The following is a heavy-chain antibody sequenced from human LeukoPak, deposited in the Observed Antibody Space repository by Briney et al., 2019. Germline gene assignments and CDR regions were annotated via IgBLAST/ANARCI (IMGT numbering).Heavy chain of an antibody. Sequence: AGGSLRLSCAAPGFTFSSYVMHWLRQAPEKGQEFVSAISSNGGSTYYANSVNGRFTISRENSKNTLYLQMGSRRAKDTAVYYCARRGSYYYYMDVWGKGTTVTVPS. CDR3: ARRGSYYYYMDV. V-gene: IGHV3-64*01. D-gene: IGHD3-16*01. CDR1: GFTFSSYV. J-gene: IGHJ6*03. CDR2: ISSNGGST.